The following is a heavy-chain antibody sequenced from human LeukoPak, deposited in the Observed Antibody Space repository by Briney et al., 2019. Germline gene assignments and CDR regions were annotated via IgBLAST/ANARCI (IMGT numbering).Heavy chain of an antibody. Sequence: ASVKVSCEASGYTFTSYGISWVRQAPGQGLEWMGWISAYNGNTNYTQKLQGRVTMTTDTATSTPYLELGSLRPDDTAVYCCARVALYCSSTACSDVWGQGTTVTVSS. CDR3: ARVALYCSSTACSDV. D-gene: IGHD2-2*01. J-gene: IGHJ6*02. CDR2: ISAYNGNT. CDR1: GYTFTSYG. V-gene: IGHV1-18*01.